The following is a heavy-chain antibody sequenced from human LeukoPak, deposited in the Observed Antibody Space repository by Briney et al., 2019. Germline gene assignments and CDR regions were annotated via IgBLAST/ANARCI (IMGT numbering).Heavy chain of an antibody. CDR3: ASDGALGYNALDI. J-gene: IGHJ3*02. CDR2: ILNDGSQA. Sequence: GRSLRPACAASGFTLSSHSIHWVSQAPSKGLEWEAVILNDGSQAKYTDSVKGRFTISRDNSKKTLLLQMNSLGAEDTAVYYCASDGALGYNALDIWGQGTMVTVSS. CDR1: GFTLSSHS. V-gene: IGHV3-33*01. D-gene: IGHD3-16*02.